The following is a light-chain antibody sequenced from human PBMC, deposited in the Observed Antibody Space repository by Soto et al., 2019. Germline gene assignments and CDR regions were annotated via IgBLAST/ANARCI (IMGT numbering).Light chain of an antibody. CDR3: CSYAGSYTHV. Sequence: QSALTQPRSVSGSPGQSVTISCTGTSSDVGAYDYVSWYQQHPGKAPKLMISNVSNRPSGVPDRFSGSKSGYTASLTISGLQAEDEADYYCCSYAGSYTHVFGTGTKVTVL. V-gene: IGLV2-11*01. CDR2: NVS. J-gene: IGLJ1*01. CDR1: SSDVGAYDY.